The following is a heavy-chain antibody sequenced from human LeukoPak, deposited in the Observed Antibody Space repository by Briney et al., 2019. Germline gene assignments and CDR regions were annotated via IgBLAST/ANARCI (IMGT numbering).Heavy chain of an antibody. Sequence: PGGSLRLSCAASGFTFSNHNMNWVRQAPGKGLEWVAVISHDVYHEHYADSVKGRFTLSRDNSKNTVFLQMSSLRAEDTAVYYCARAEPSPSSLVRGVIDCWGQGTLVTVSS. CDR1: GFTFSNHN. CDR3: ARAEPSPSSLVRGVIDC. D-gene: IGHD3-10*01. V-gene: IGHV3-30*03. J-gene: IGHJ4*02. CDR2: ISHDVYHE.